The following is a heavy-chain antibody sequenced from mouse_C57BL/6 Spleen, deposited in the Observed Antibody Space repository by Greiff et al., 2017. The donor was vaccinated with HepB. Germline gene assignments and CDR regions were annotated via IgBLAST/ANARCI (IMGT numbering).Heavy chain of an antibody. J-gene: IGHJ4*01. D-gene: IGHD2-4*01. CDR2: INPSSGYT. CDR1: GYTFTSYT. CDR3: ARTDYEWSDAMDY. V-gene: IGHV1-4*01. Sequence: VQLQQSGAELARPGASVKMSCKASGYTFTSYTMHWVKQRPGQGLEWIGYINPSSGYTKYNQKFKDKATLTADKSSSTAYMQLSSLTSEDSAVYYWARTDYEWSDAMDYWGQGTSVTVSS.